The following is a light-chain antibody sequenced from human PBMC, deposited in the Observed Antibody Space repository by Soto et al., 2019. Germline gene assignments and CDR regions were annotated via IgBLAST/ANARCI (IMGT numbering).Light chain of an antibody. CDR3: QQLQRTPFT. CDR2: GAS. J-gene: IGKJ3*01. CDR1: QDISRY. Sequence: PLTQSPSSLSASVGDRVTITCRASQDISRYLAWYQQRAGKAPKLLIYGASTLQSGVPSRFGGPGSGTEFTLTISSLQPEAFATYHCQQLQRTPFTFGPGTTVD. V-gene: IGKV1-9*01.